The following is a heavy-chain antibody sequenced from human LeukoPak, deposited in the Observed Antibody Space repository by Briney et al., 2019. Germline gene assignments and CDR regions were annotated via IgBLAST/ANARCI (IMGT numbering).Heavy chain of an antibody. V-gene: IGHV1-18*01. Sequence: ASVMVSCKASGYTFTSYGISWVRQAPGQGLEWMGWISAYNGNTNYAQKLQGRVTMTTDTSTSTAYMELRSLRSDDTAVYYCARDVHYGVATIRGIDYWGQGTLVTVSS. CDR2: ISAYNGNT. CDR1: GYTFTSYG. J-gene: IGHJ4*02. CDR3: ARDVHYGVATIRGIDY. D-gene: IGHD5-12*01.